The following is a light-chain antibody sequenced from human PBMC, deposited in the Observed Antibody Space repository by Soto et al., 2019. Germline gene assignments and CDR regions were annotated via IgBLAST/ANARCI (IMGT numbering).Light chain of an antibody. J-gene: IGKJ5*01. CDR2: GTS. V-gene: IGKV3-20*01. CDR1: RDFSSGL. CDR3: QQYGSASMT. Sequence: EIVLTQSPGTLSLSPGERATLSCRAIRDFSSGLLAWYHQKPGQAPRLLIYGTSSRATGIPDRFSGSGSGTDFTLTISRLEPEDFALYHCQQYGSASMTFVQGTRLE.